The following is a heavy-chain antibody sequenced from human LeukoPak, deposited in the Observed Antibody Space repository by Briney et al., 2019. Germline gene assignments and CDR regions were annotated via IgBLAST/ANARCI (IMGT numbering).Heavy chain of an antibody. Sequence: GESLKISCQASGYSFSIYWIGWVRQMPGKGLEWMGIIYPGDSDTRYSPSSQGQVTISADRSISTAYLHWSSLKASDTAMYYCARQTVATGSYWFDPWGQGTLVIVSS. J-gene: IGHJ5*02. D-gene: IGHD6-13*01. CDR2: IYPGDSDT. CDR3: ARQTVATGSYWFDP. CDR1: GYSFSIYW. V-gene: IGHV5-51*01.